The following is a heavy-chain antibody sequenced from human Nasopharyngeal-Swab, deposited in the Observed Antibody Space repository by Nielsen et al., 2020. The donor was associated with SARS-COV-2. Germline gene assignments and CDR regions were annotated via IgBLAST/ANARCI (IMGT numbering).Heavy chain of an antibody. V-gene: IGHV1-18*01. J-gene: IGHJ6*02. CDR3: AREAALGIAAAEDYYYYGMDV. D-gene: IGHD6-13*01. CDR2: ISAYNGNT. Sequence: WVRQAPGQGLEWMGWISAYNGNTNYAQKLQGRVTMTTDTSTSTACMELRSLRSDDTAVYYCAREAALGIAAAEDYYYYGMDVWGQGTTVTVSS.